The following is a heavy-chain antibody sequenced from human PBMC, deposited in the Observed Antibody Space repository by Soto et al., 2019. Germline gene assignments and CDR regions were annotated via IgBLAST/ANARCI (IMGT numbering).Heavy chain of an antibody. CDR2: INTDGSST. V-gene: IGHV3-74*01. CDR1: GFTFSSFW. D-gene: IGHD3-10*01. J-gene: IGHJ4*02. Sequence: EVQLVESGGGLVQPGGSLRLSCAVSGFTFSSFWMHWVRQAPGEGLVWVSRINTDGSSTSYADSVKGRFTISRDNAKNTLYLQMNSLRVEDTAMYYWAKRGVDTFGLSYWGQGTLVTVSS. CDR3: AKRGVDTFGLSY.